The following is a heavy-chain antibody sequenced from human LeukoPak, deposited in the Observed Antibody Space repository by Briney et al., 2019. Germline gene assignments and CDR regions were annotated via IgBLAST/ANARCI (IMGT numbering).Heavy chain of an antibody. CDR1: GGSISSSSYY. D-gene: IGHD6-19*01. CDR3: ARGGHSSGCVADY. CDR2: IYYSGST. Sequence: SETLSLNCTVSGGSISSSSYYWGWIRQPPGKGLEWIGSIYYSGSTYYNPSLKSRVTISVDTSKNQFSLMLSAVTAADTAVYYCARGGHSSGCVADYWGQGTLVTVSS. J-gene: IGHJ4*02. V-gene: IGHV4-39*07.